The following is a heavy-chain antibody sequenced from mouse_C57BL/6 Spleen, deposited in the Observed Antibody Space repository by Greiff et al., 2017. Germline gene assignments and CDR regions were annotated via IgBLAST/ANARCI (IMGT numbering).Heavy chain of an antibody. D-gene: IGHD2-12*01. V-gene: IGHV3-1*01. CDR2: ISYSGST. CDR3: ARAGAYYRYFDV. CDR1: GYSITSGYD. J-gene: IGHJ1*03. Sequence: DVKLVESGPGMVKPSQSLSLTCTVTGYSITSGYDWHWIRHFPGNKLEWMGYISYSGSTNYNPSLKSRISITHDTSKNHFFLKLNSVTTEDTATYYCARAGAYYRYFDVWGTGTTVTVSS.